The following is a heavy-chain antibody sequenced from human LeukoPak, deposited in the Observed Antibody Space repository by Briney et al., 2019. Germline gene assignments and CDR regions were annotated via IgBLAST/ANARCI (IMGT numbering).Heavy chain of an antibody. V-gene: IGHV1-8*01. CDR2: MNPNSGNT. J-gene: IGHJ3*02. D-gene: IGHD3-10*01. Sequence: ASVKVSCKASGYTFTSSDFNWVRQATGQGLEWMGWMNPNSGNTGYAQKFQGRVTMTRDPSISTAYMELSSLRSEDTAVYYCARDARGEAAADDTFDIWGQGTMVTVSS. CDR3: ARDARGEAAADDTFDI. CDR1: GYTFTSSD.